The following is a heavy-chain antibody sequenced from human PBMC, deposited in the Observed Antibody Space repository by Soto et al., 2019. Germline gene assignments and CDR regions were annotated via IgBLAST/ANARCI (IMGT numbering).Heavy chain of an antibody. Sequence: SETLSLTCSVSGGSISSSSYYWGWIRQPPGKGLEWIGSIYYSGSTYYNPSLKSRVTISVDTSKNQFYLKLSSVTAADTAVYYCANDYEGIAVAGPFDYWGQGTLVTVSS. V-gene: IGHV4-39*01. CDR2: IYYSGST. CDR1: GGSISSSSYY. CDR3: ANDYEGIAVAGPFDY. J-gene: IGHJ4*02. D-gene: IGHD6-19*01.